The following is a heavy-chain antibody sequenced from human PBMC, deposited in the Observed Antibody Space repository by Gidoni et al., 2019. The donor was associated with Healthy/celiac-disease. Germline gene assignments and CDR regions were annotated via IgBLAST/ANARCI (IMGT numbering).Heavy chain of an antibody. J-gene: IGHJ4*02. V-gene: IGHV1-18*01. CDR3: ARERMVLVPAALDY. Sequence: QVQLVPSGAEVKKPGASVKVSCKASGYTFTSYGISGVRQAPGQGLEGMGWISAYDGNTNYAQKLQGRVTMTTDKSTSTAYMELRSLRSDDTAVDYCARERMVLVPAALDYWGQGTLVTVSS. CDR2: ISAYDGNT. D-gene: IGHD2-2*01. CDR1: GYTFTSYG.